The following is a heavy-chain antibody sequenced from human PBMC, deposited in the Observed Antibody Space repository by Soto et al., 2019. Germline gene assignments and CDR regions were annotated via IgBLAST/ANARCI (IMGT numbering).Heavy chain of an antibody. Sequence: SVKVSCKASGGTFSSCAISWVRQAPGQGLEWMGGIIPIFGTANYAQKFQGRVTITADKSTSTAYMELSSLRSEDTAVYYYAINPDGHDYGDYKPRSYWGQGTLVTVSS. CDR2: IIPIFGTA. CDR1: GGTFSSCA. V-gene: IGHV1-69*06. D-gene: IGHD4-17*01. J-gene: IGHJ4*02. CDR3: AINPDGHDYGDYKPRSY.